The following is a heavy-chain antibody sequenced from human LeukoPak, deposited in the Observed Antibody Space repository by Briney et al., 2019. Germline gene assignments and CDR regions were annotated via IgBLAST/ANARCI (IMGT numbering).Heavy chain of an antibody. CDR1: GGSISSYY. J-gene: IGHJ5*02. Sequence: PSETLSLTCTVSGGSISSYYWSWIRQPPGKGLEWIGYIYYSGYTNYNPSLKSRVTISVDTSKNQFSLKLSSVTAADTAVYYCARDSQSSGSYYGWFDPWGQGTLVTVSS. CDR3: ARDSQSSGSYYGWFDP. CDR2: IYYSGYT. D-gene: IGHD1-26*01. V-gene: IGHV4-59*01.